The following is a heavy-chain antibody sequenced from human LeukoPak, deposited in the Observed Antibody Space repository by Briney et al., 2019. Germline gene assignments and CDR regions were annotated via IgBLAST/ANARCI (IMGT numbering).Heavy chain of an antibody. V-gene: IGHV3-30-3*01. CDR3: AGVPAAINYYYYGMDV. J-gene: IGHJ6*02. CDR2: ISYDGSNK. Sequence: GGSLRLSCAASGFTFSSYAMPWVRQAPGKGLEWVAVISYDGSNKYYADSVKGRFTISRDNSKNTLYLQMNSLRAEDTAVYYCAGVPAAINYYYYGMDVWGQGTTVTVSS. CDR1: GFTFSSYA. D-gene: IGHD2-2*02.